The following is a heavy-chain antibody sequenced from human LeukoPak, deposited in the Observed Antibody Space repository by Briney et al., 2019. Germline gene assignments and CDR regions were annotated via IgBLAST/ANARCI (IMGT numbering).Heavy chain of an antibody. J-gene: IGHJ5*02. CDR1: GGSISSSSYY. V-gene: IGHV4-39*01. CDR3: ARHPEEYCSSTSCDNWFDP. D-gene: IGHD2-2*01. Sequence: PSETLSLTCTVSGGSISSSSYYWGWIRQPPGKGLEWIGSIYYSGSTYYNPSLKSRVTISVDTSKNQFSLKLSSVAAADTAVYYCARHPEEYCSSTSCDNWFDPWGQGTLVTVSS. CDR2: IYYSGST.